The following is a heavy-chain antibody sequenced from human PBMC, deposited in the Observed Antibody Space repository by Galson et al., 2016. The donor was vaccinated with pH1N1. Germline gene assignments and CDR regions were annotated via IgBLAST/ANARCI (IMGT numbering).Heavy chain of an antibody. CDR3: ARDLSGFTYGYMSSYFDL. Sequence: SLRLSCAGSGFTFSGYSMDWVRQAPGRGPEWISYINSRGTSTIYSESVKGQFTVSRDNGQNSLYLEMSTLRVEDTVVYYCARDLSGFTYGYMSSYFDLWGQGALVIVSP. CDR1: GFTFSGYS. V-gene: IGHV3-48*04. J-gene: IGHJ4*02. CDR2: INSRGTST. D-gene: IGHD5-18*01.